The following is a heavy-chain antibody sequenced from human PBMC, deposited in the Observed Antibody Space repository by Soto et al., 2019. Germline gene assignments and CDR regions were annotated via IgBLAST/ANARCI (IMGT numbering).Heavy chain of an antibody. CDR1: GGSFSGYY. CDR3: ARHKGFYYGMDV. J-gene: IGHJ6*02. Sequence: SETLSLTCAVYGGSFSGYYWSWIRQPPGKGLEWIGEINHSGSTNYNPSLKSRVTISVDTSKNQFSLKLSSVTAADTAVYYCARHKGFYYGMDVWGQGTPVTVSS. CDR2: INHSGST. V-gene: IGHV4-34*01.